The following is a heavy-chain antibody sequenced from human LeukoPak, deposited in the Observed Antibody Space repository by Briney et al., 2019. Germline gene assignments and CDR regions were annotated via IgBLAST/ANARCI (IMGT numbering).Heavy chain of an antibody. CDR3: ARAEAAGIPAAMPLMWYYYYMDV. D-gene: IGHD2-2*01. J-gene: IGHJ6*03. V-gene: IGHV1-69*01. Sequence: SVKVSCKASGGTFSSYAISWVRQAPGQGLEWMGGIIPIFGTANYAQKFQGRVTITADESTSIAYMELSSLRSEDTAVYYCARAEAAGIPAAMPLMWYYYYMDVWGKGTTVTVSS. CDR1: GGTFSSYA. CDR2: IIPIFGTA.